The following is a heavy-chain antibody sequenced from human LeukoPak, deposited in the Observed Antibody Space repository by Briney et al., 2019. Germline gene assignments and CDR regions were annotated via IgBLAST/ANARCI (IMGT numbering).Heavy chain of an antibody. V-gene: IGHV1-24*01. CDR1: GYTLTELS. CDR2: FDPEDGET. D-gene: IGHD5-12*01. J-gene: IGHJ4*02. CDR3: ATIRGYSGYDYGGYFDY. Sequence: ASVTVSFMVSGYTLTELSMHWVRQAPGKGLEWMGGFDPEDGETIYAQKFQGRVTMTEDTSTDTAYMELSSLRSEDTAVYYCATIRGYSGYDYGGYFDYWGQGTLVTVSS.